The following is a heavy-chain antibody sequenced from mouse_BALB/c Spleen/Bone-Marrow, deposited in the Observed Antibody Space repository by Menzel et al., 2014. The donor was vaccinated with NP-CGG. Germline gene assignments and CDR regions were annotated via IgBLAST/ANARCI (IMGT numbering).Heavy chain of an antibody. CDR3: ARDYYGSSYWYFDV. V-gene: IGHV7-1*02. CDR2: SRNKANDYTT. CDR1: GFTFSDFY. D-gene: IGHD1-1*01. Sequence: DVQLVESGGGLVQPGGSLRLSCATSGFTFSDFYMEWVRQPPGKRLEWIAASRNKANDYTTEYSASVKGRFTVSRDTSQSILYLQMNALRAEDTAIYYCARDYYGSSYWYFDVWGAGTTVTVSS. J-gene: IGHJ1*01.